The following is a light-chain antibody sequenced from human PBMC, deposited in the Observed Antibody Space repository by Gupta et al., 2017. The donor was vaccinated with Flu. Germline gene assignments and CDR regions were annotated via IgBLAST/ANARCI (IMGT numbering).Light chain of an antibody. CDR2: DAA. J-gene: IGKJ5*01. V-gene: IGKV1-33*01. CDR1: QDITNY. Sequence: QDITNYLNWYQQQPGRDPRHLLYDAATLEPGVASTFCGGGSGTKYTFPISSLQPEDIATYHCQQHDNIPLTFGQGTQLEIK. CDR3: QQHDNIPLT.